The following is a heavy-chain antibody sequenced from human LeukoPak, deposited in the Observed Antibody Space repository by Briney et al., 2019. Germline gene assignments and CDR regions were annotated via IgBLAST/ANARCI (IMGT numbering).Heavy chain of an antibody. V-gene: IGHV3-7*03. CDR3: VRYYYDSSGLYYFDY. Sequence: GGSLRLSCAGSGFSFSSYWMSWVRQAPGKGLEWVGNVKQDGSEKYYVDSVKGRFTISRDNAKNSLYLQMNSLRAEDTAVYYCVRYYYDSSGLYYFDYWGQGTLVTVSS. D-gene: IGHD3-22*01. CDR1: GFSFSSYW. CDR2: VKQDGSEK. J-gene: IGHJ4*02.